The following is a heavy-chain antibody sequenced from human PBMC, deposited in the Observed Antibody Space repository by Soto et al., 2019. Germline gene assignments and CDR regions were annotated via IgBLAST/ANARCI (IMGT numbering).Heavy chain of an antibody. D-gene: IGHD3-16*01. CDR2: ISGSGGRA. CDR3: AKGGYYSLFDI. Sequence: GGSLRLSCVASGFPFSSYAMSWVRQTPGKGLEWVSGISGSGGRAYYADSVKGRFTISRDNSNNTLSLQMHILRVEDTAVYFCAKGGYYSLFDIWGQGTVVTVSS. V-gene: IGHV3-23*01. CDR1: GFPFSSYA. J-gene: IGHJ3*02.